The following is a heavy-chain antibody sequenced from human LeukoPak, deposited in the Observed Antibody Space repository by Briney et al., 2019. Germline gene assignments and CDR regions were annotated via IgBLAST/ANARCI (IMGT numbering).Heavy chain of an antibody. CDR3: AREVYHYDSSGYYIDY. Sequence: SETLSLTCTVSGDSISSGGCYWSWIRQYPGKGLEWIRYIYYSGSTNYNPSLKSRVTISVDTSKNQFSLKLSSVTAADTAVYYCAREVYHYDSSGYYIDYWGQGTLVTVSS. V-gene: IGHV4-61*08. CDR2: IYYSGST. CDR1: GDSISSGGCY. J-gene: IGHJ4*02. D-gene: IGHD3-22*01.